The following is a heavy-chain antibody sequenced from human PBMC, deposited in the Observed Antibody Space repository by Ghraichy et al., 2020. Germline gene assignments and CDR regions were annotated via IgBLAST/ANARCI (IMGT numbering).Heavy chain of an antibody. CDR3: ARDRTTYCGGDCFSSAWFDP. CDR1: GGTFSSYA. Sequence: SVKVSCKASGGTFSSYAISWVRQAPGQGLEWMGGIIPIFGTANYAQKFQGRVTITADESTSTAYMELSSLRSEDTAVYYCARDRTTYCGGDCFSSAWFDPWGQGTLVTVSS. J-gene: IGHJ5*02. CDR2: IIPIFGTA. V-gene: IGHV1-69*13. D-gene: IGHD2-21*02.